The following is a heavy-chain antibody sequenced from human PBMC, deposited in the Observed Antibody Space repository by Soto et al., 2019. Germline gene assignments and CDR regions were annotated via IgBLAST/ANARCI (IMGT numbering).Heavy chain of an antibody. CDR2: IYSSGST. CDR1: GVAINSNY. J-gene: IGHJ5*02. V-gene: IGHV4-4*07. Sequence: SETLSLTCTVSGVAINSNYWTWIRQPAGKGLEWIGRIYSSGSTKYNPSLQSRVTMSLDTSKNQFSLRLTSVTAADTAVYYCARGQRFSDWFDPWGQGTLVTVS. D-gene: IGHD3-3*01. CDR3: ARGQRFSDWFDP.